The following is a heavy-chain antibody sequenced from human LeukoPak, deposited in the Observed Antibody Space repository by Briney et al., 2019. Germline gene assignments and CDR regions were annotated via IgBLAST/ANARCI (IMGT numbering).Heavy chain of an antibody. CDR3: ARGAPRGIDY. D-gene: IGHD3-16*01. CDR2: IYYSGST. V-gene: IGHV4-59*01. J-gene: IGHJ4*02. Sequence: SETLSLTCTVSGDPISSYYWSWIRQPPGKGLEWIGYIYYSGSTNYNPSLKSRVTISVDTSKNQFSLKLSSVTAADTAVYYCARGAPRGIDYWGQGTLVTVSS. CDR1: GDPISSYY.